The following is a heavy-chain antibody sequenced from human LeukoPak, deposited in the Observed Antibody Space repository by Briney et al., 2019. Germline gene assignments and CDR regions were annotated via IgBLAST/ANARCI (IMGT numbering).Heavy chain of an antibody. CDR1: GGSISSSSYY. J-gene: IGHJ5*02. V-gene: IGHV4-39*01. Sequence: SETLSLTCTVSGGSISSSSYYWGWIRQPPGKGLEWIGSIYYSGSTHYNPSLKSRVTISVDTSKNQFSLKLSSVTAADTAVYYCAGPSPAAGWFDPWGQGTLVTVSS. D-gene: IGHD2-2*01. CDR3: AGPSPAAGWFDP. CDR2: IYYSGST.